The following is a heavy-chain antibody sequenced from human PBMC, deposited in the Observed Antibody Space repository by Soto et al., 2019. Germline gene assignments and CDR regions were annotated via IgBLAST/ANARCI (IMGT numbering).Heavy chain of an antibody. V-gene: IGHV4-59*01. J-gene: IGHJ4*02. CDR1: GGSISSYY. CDR2: VYYIGST. Sequence: SETLSLTCTVSGGSISSYYWSWIRQPPGKGLEWFGYVYYIGSTNYNPSLKIRFTLSVDTSKNQFSLKLSFVTVADTAVYYCARSMTTVVTLDYWGQGTLVTVSS. CDR3: ARSMTTVVTLDY. D-gene: IGHD4-17*01.